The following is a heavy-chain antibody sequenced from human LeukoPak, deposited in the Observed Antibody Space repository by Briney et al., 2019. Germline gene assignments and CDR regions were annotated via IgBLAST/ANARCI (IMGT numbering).Heavy chain of an antibody. CDR1: GFTFSSYS. CDR3: AKDERGLIAAASFDY. J-gene: IGHJ4*02. D-gene: IGHD6-13*01. Sequence: GGSLRLSCAASGFTFSSYSMNWVRQAPGKGLEWVSYISSSSSTIYYADSVKGRFTISRDNSKNTLYLQMNSLRAEDTAVYYCAKDERGLIAAASFDYWGQGTLVTVSS. CDR2: ISSSSSTI. V-gene: IGHV3-48*01.